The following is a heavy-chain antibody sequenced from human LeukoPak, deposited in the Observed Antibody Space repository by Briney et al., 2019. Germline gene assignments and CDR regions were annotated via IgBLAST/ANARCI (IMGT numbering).Heavy chain of an antibody. CDR1: GGSISSYY. CDR3: ARYSGSFPHDAFEI. Sequence: SETLSLTCTVSGGSISSYYWSWIRQPPGKGLEWIGYIYYSGSTNYNPSLKSRVTISVDTSKNQSSLKLRSVTAADTAVYYCARYSGSFPHDAFEIWGQGTMVTVSS. V-gene: IGHV4-59*01. J-gene: IGHJ3*02. CDR2: IYYSGST. D-gene: IGHD1-26*01.